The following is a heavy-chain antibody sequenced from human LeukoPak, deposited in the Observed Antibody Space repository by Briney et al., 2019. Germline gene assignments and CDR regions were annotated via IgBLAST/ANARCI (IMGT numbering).Heavy chain of an antibody. Sequence: SETLSLTCTVSGGSVSSGTHYWSWIRQPPGKGLEWIGYIYYTGSTNYNPSLKSRVSMSIDTSKNQVSLNLSSVTAADTAVYYCVRSGDYVCYYWGQGTLATVSS. CDR3: VRSGDYVCYY. J-gene: IGHJ4*02. CDR1: GGSVSSGTHY. CDR2: IYYTGST. V-gene: IGHV4-61*01. D-gene: IGHD3-16*01.